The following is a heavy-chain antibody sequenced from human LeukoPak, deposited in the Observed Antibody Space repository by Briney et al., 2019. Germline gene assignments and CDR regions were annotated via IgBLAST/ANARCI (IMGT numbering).Heavy chain of an antibody. D-gene: IGHD5-18*01. CDR3: ARGGYSYVNYFDY. J-gene: IGHJ4*02. V-gene: IGHV4-59*01. Sequence: PSETLSLTCTVSGDSMKSYYWTWIRQTPGKGLEWIGHIYYSGNINYNPSLKSRVTILLDTSKSQFSLKLSSVTAADTAVYYCARGGYSYVNYFDYWGQGTLVTVSS. CDR1: GDSMKSYY. CDR2: IYYSGNI.